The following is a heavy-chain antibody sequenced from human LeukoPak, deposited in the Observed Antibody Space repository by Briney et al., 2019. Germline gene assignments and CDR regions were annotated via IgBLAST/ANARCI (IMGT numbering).Heavy chain of an antibody. V-gene: IGHV1-8*03. CDR1: GYTFTSYD. CDR3: ARGGGSWYYDWARDGWFDP. D-gene: IGHD3-22*01. CDR2: MNPNSGNT. Sequence: GASVKVSCKASGYTFTSYDINWVRQAPGQGLEWMGWMNPNSGNTGYAQKFQGRVTITRNTSISTAYMELSSLRSEDTAVYYCARGGGSWYYDWARDGWFDPWGQGTLVTVSS. J-gene: IGHJ5*02.